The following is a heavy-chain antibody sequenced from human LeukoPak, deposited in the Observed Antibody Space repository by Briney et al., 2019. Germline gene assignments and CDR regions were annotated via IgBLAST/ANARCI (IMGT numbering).Heavy chain of an antibody. CDR2: INPNSGGT. CDR1: GYTFTGYY. Sequence: GASVKVSCKASGYTFTGYYMHWVRQAPGQGLEWMGWINPNSGGTNYAQKFQGRVTMTRDTSISTAYMELSRLRSDDTAVYYCARDHAVRTRFAYSSEGGYWGQGTLVTVSS. D-gene: IGHD6-19*01. CDR3: ARDHAVRTRFAYSSEGGY. V-gene: IGHV1-2*02. J-gene: IGHJ4*02.